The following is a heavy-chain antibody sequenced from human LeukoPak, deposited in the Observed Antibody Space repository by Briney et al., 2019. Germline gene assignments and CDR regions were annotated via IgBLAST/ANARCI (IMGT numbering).Heavy chain of an antibody. J-gene: IGHJ4*02. CDR3: ARVGRNYFDY. D-gene: IGHD3-10*01. CDR2: IRSDGSKK. V-gene: IGHV3-30*02. CDR1: GFSFSNYG. Sequence: GGSLRLSCVASGFSFSNYGMHWVRQAPGKGLEWVTFIRSDGSKKHYVDSVKGRFTISRDNSKNTLYLQMNSLRAEDTAVYFCARVGRNYFDYWGQGTLVTVSS.